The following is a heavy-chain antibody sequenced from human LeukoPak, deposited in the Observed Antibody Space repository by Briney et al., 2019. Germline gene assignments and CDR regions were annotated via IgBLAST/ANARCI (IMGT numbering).Heavy chain of an antibody. J-gene: IGHJ4*02. V-gene: IGHV3-74*01. D-gene: IGHD3-10*01. CDR1: GFTFSRYW. CDR2: INSDGSST. CDR3: ARGNGEYYYGSGSNDY. Sequence: GGSLRLSCAASGFTFSRYWMHWVRQAPGKGLVWVSRINSDGSSTNYADSLKGRFTFSRDKAKSTLYLQMNSLRAENRAVYYWARGNGEYYYGSGSNDYWGRGTLVTVSS.